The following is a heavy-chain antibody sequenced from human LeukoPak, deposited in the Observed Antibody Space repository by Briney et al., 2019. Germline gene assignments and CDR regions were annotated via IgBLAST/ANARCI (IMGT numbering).Heavy chain of an antibody. J-gene: IGHJ4*02. CDR3: ASYPRYMSSPPFDY. D-gene: IGHD5-12*01. Sequence: ASVKVSCKASGYTFTGQDMHWVRQAPGQGLEWMGWINPNTGGTNYAQKFQGRVTMTRDTTISTAYMELNWLTSDDTAVYYCASYPRYMSSPPFDYWGQGTLVTVSS. CDR2: INPNTGGT. CDR1: GYTFTGQD. V-gene: IGHV1-2*02.